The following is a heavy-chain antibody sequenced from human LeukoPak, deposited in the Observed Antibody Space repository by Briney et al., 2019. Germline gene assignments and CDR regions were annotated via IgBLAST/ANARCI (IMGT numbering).Heavy chain of an antibody. CDR1: GFTFSSYW. CDR3: ARSIAAPGTWYFDY. V-gene: IGHV3-7*01. J-gene: IGHJ4*02. D-gene: IGHD6-13*01. CDR2: IIQDGSEK. Sequence: GGSLRLSCAASGFTFSSYWMSWVRQAPGKGLEWVASIIQDGSEKYYVDSVRGRFTISRDNAKNSLYLQMNSLRAEDTAVYYCARSIAAPGTWYFDYWGQGTLVTVSS.